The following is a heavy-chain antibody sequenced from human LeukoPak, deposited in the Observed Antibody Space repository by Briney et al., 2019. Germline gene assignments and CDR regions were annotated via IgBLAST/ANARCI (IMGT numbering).Heavy chain of an antibody. Sequence: ASVTVSCKASGYTFTGYYMHWVRQAPGQGLEWMGWINPNSGGTNYAQKFQGRVTMTRDTSISTAYMELSRLRSDGTAVYYCARDRLAFDYWGQGTLVTVSS. CDR2: INPNSGGT. J-gene: IGHJ4*02. V-gene: IGHV1-2*02. CDR3: ARDRLAFDY. CDR1: GYTFTGYY.